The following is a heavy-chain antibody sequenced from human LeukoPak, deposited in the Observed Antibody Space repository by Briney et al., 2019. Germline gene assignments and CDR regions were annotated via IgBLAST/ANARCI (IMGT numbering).Heavy chain of an antibody. CDR3: ATPYPREYCSSTTCYFNY. CDR1: GCGFTSYW. D-gene: IGHD2-2*01. CDR2: IYPDDSDT. J-gene: IGHJ4*02. V-gene: IGHV5-51*01. Sequence: GASLQISCKGSGCGFTSYWIGWVRLLPGKGLGWMGIIYPDDSDTRYSPSFQGQVTISADKSISTAYLQWSSLKASDTAMYYCATPYPREYCSSTTCYFNYWGQGTLVTVSS.